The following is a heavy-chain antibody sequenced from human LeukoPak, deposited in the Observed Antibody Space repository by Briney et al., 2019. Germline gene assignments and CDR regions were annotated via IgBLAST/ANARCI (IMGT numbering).Heavy chain of an antibody. V-gene: IGHV4-31*11. Sequence: ASETLSLTCAVPGASTSGAGYYWSWIRQHPGKGLEWIVYIYYIGSAHYKPSLKSRVTISVDTSKNQFSLKLTSVTAADTAVYYCARDLRGYGAFDIWGQGTMVTVSS. D-gene: IGHD5-12*01. CDR2: IYYIGSA. CDR3: ARDLRGYGAFDI. J-gene: IGHJ3*02. CDR1: GASTSGAGYY.